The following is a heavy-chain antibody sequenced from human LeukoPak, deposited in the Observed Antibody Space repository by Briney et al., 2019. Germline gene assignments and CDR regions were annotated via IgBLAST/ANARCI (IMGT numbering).Heavy chain of an antibody. CDR3: AKDSTWIQLEGYFDY. Sequence: PGGSLRLSCAASGFTFSSYGMHWVRQAPGKGLEWVAFIRYDGSNKYYADSVKGRFTISRDNSKSTLYLQMNSLRAEDTAVYYCAKDSTWIQLEGYFDYWGQGTLVTVSS. V-gene: IGHV3-30*02. J-gene: IGHJ4*02. CDR1: GFTFSSYG. CDR2: IRYDGSNK. D-gene: IGHD5-18*01.